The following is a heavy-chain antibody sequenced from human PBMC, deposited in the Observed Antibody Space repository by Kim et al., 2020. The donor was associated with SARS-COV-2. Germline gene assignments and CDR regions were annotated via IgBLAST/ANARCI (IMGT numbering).Heavy chain of an antibody. D-gene: IGHD3-3*01. CDR1: GFTFSSYA. Sequence: GGSLRLSCAASGFTFSSYAMSWVRQAPGKGLEWVSAISGSGGSTYYADSVKGRFTISRDNSKNTLYLQMNSLRAEDTAVYYCAKAHSSYYDFGGPQIDYWGQGTLVTVSS. J-gene: IGHJ4*02. CDR3: AKAHSSYYDFGGPQIDY. CDR2: ISGSGGST. V-gene: IGHV3-23*01.